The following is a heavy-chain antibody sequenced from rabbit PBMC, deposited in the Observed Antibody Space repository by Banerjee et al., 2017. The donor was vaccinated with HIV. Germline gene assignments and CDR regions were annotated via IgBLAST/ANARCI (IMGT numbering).Heavy chain of an antibody. D-gene: IGHD4-1*01. J-gene: IGHJ4*01. CDR1: GFSFSSGYD. V-gene: IGHV1S40*01. CDR3: ARAYNSGWGGYFNL. Sequence: QSLEESGGGLVQPEGSLTLTCTASGFSFSSGYDMCWVRQAPGKGLEWIGCIDASGSGNTYYASWVNGRFTISKSSSTTVTLQMTSLTAADTATYFCARAYNSGWGGYFNLWGQGTLVTVS. CDR2: IDASGSGNT.